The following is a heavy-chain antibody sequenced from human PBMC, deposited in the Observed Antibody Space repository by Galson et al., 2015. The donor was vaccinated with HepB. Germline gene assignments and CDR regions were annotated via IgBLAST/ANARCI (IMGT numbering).Heavy chain of an antibody. Sequence: SLRLSCAASGFTFSNYAINWLRQAPGKGLEWVSSLSSGGDNIYYADSVKGRFTISRDNSKDTLYLLMNSLRAEDTAIYYCAKMIGASGGRFDYWGQGTLLTVSS. D-gene: IGHD3-16*01. J-gene: IGHJ4*02. CDR2: LSSGGDNI. CDR1: GFTFSNYA. V-gene: IGHV3-23*01. CDR3: AKMIGASGGRFDY.